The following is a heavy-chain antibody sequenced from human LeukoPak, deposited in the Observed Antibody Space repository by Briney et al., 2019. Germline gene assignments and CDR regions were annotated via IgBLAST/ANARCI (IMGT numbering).Heavy chain of an antibody. V-gene: IGHV3-30*02. Sequence: PGGSLRLSCAASGFTFSSYGMHWVRQAPGKGLEWVAFIRYDGGNKYYADSVKGRFTISRDNSKNTLYLQMDSLRAEDTAVYYCLKTGGSSNYWGQGTLVTVSS. CDR3: LKTGGSSNY. CDR2: IRYDGGNK. J-gene: IGHJ4*02. CDR1: GFTFSSYG. D-gene: IGHD6-6*01.